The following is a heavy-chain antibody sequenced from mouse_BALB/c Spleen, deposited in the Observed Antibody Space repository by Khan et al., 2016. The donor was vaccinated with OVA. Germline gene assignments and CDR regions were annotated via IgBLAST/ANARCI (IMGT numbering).Heavy chain of an antibody. CDR2: IWSGGST. Sequence: QVQLKQSGPGLVQPSQSLSITCTVSGFSLTSYGVHWVRQSPGKGLEWLGVIWSGGSTDYNAAFISRLSISKDNSKSQVFFKMNSLQANDSAIYXWARKYDYDEGLAYWGQGTLVTVAA. D-gene: IGHD2-4*01. CDR1: GFSLTSYG. V-gene: IGHV2-2*02. CDR3: ARKYDYDEGLAY. J-gene: IGHJ3*01.